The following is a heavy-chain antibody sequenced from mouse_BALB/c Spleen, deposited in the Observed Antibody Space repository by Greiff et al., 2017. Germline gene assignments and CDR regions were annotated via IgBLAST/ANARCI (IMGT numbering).Heavy chain of an antibody. CDR2: ISSGGSYT. Sequence: DVKLVESGGDLVKPGGSLKLSCAASGFTFSSYGMSWVRQTPDKRLEWVATISSGGSYTYYPDSVKGRFTISRDNAKNTLYLQMSSLKSEDTAMYYCARYDWYFDVWGAGTTVTVSS. D-gene: IGHD2-14*01. V-gene: IGHV5-6*02. CDR1: GFTFSSYG. J-gene: IGHJ1*01. CDR3: ARYDWYFDV.